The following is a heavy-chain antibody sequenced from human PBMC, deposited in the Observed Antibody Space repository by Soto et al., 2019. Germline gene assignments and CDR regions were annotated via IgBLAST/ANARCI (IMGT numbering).Heavy chain of an antibody. J-gene: IGHJ4*02. CDR2: ISGSGGST. CDR1: GFTFSSYA. V-gene: IGHV3-23*01. Sequence: EVKLLESGGGLVQPGGSLRLSCAASGFTFSSYAMSWVRQAPGKGLEWVSAISGSGGSTYYADSVKGRFTISRDNSKNTLYLQMNSLGAEDTAGYYCAKDMVRGVIPPILASWGQGTLVTVSS. D-gene: IGHD3-10*01. CDR3: AKDMVRGVIPPILAS.